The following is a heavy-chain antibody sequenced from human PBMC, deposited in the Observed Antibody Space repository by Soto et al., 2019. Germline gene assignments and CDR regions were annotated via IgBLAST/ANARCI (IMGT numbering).Heavy chain of an antibody. D-gene: IGHD1-7*01. CDR2: IYYSGST. Sequence: PSETLSLTCTVSGGSISSYYWSWIRQPPGKGLEWIGYIYYSGSTNYNPSLKSRVTISVDTSKNQFSLKLSSVTAADTAVYYCARSQTITGTTLYNWFDPWGQGTLVTVSS. J-gene: IGHJ5*02. CDR1: GGSISSYY. V-gene: IGHV4-59*01. CDR3: ARSQTITGTTLYNWFDP.